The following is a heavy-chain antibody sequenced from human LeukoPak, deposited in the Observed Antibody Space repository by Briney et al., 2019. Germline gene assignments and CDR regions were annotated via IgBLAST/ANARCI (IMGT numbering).Heavy chain of an antibody. V-gene: IGHV3-66*01. J-gene: IGHJ3*01. CDR1: GFTVSSNY. Sequence: PGGSLRLSCAASGFTVSSNYMSWVRQAPGKGLEWVSVIYSGGSTYYADSVKGRFTISRDNSKKTLYLQMNSLRAEDTAVYYCARGPYYNPSDAFDLWGRGTAVTVFS. CDR2: IYSGGST. CDR3: ARGPYYNPSDAFDL. D-gene: IGHD3-10*01.